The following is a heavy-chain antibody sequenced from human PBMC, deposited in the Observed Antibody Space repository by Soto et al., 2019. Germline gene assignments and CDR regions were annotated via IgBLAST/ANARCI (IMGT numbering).Heavy chain of an antibody. CDR2: IKQDGSEK. Sequence: GGSLRLSCAASGFTFSSYWMSWVRQAPGKGLEWVANIKQDGSEKYYVDSVKGRFTISRDNAKNSLYLQMNSLRAEDTAVYYWARVPYYYDSSGYSYWYFGLWGRGTLVTVSS. D-gene: IGHD3-22*01. V-gene: IGHV3-7*03. CDR3: ARVPYYYDSSGYSYWYFGL. J-gene: IGHJ2*01. CDR1: GFTFSSYW.